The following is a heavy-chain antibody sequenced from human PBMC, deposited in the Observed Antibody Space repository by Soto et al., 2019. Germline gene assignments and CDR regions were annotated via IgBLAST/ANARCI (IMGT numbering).Heavy chain of an antibody. CDR3: GKGKGVTRSGVVYFDY. J-gene: IGHJ4*02. D-gene: IGHD3-3*01. CDR2: VTYDGRNA. Sequence: QVQLVESGGGVVQPGTSLRLSCEASGFMFSSYGMFWVRQAPGKGLEWGAVVTYDGRNAYYGESVKGRFTISRDNPNNSLYLEMNSLRAEDTAVYYCGKGKGVTRSGVVYFDYWGLGTALTVSS. V-gene: IGHV3-30*18. CDR1: GFMFSSYG.